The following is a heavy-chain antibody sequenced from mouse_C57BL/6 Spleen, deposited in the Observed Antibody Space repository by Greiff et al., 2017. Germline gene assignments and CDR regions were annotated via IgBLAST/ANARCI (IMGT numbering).Heavy chain of an antibody. V-gene: IGHV1-54*01. D-gene: IGHD2-1*01. J-gene: IGHJ2*01. CDR3: ARYGPYGNYSLFDY. CDR1: GYAFTNYL. CDR2: INPGGGGT. Sequence: QVQLKQSGAELVRPGTSVKVSCKASGYAFTNYLIEWVKQRPGQGLEWIGVINPGGGGTNYNEKFKGKATLTADKSSSTAYMQLSSLTSEDSAVYFCARYGPYGNYSLFDYWGQGTTLTVSS.